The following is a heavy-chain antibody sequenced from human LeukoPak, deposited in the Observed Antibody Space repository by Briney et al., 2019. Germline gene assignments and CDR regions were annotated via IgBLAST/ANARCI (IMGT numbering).Heavy chain of an antibody. CDR2: IYSGGST. CDR3: ARVGYTDTWYSSPPFDY. J-gene: IGHJ4*02. CDR1: GFTVSSNY. V-gene: IGHV3-66*01. D-gene: IGHD2-15*01. Sequence: GGSLRLSCAVSGFTVSSNYMSWVRQAPRKGLEWVSIIYSGGSTYYADSVKGRFTISRDNSKNILYLQMNSLRAEDTALYYCARVGYTDTWYSSPPFDYWGQGTLVTVSS.